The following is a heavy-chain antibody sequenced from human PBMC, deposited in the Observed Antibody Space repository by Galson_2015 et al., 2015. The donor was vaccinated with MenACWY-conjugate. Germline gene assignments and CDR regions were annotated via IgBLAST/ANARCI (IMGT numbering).Heavy chain of an antibody. CDR2: IDPSDSYT. CDR3: ARMAYYYDSSGRHDAFDI. D-gene: IGHD3-22*01. Sequence: QSGAEVKKPGESLRISCKGSGYSFTSYWISWVRQMPGKGLEWMGRIDPSDSYTNYSPSFQGHVTISADKSISTAYLQWSSLKASDTAMYYCARMAYYYDSSGRHDAFDIWGQGTMVTVSS. V-gene: IGHV5-10-1*01. J-gene: IGHJ3*02. CDR1: GYSFTSYW.